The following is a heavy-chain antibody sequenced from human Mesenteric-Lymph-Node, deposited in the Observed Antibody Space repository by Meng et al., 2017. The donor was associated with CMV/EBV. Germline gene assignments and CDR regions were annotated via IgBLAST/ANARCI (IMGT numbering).Heavy chain of an antibody. Sequence: GESLKISCAASGFTFSSYAMGWVRQAPGKGLEWVSAISGSGGSTYYADSVKGRFTISRDNSKNTLYLQMNSLRAEDTAVYYCAKGITGNDYWGQGTLVTSPQ. CDR2: ISGSGGST. V-gene: IGHV3-23*01. CDR1: GFTFSSYA. D-gene: IGHD1-20*01. J-gene: IGHJ4*02. CDR3: AKGITGNDY.